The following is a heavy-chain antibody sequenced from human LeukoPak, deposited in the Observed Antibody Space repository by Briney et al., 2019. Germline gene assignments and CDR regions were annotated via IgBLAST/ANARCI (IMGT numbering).Heavy chain of an antibody. CDR3: AREVQNRGYYDSSGPAY. V-gene: IGHV1-69*05. Sequence: SVKVSCKASGGTFSSYAISWVRQAPGQGLEWMGGIIPIFGTANYAQKFQGRVTITTDESTSTAYMELSSLRSEDTAVYYCAREVQNRGYYDSSGPAYWGQGTLVTVSS. CDR1: GGTFSSYA. CDR2: IIPIFGTA. D-gene: IGHD3-22*01. J-gene: IGHJ4*02.